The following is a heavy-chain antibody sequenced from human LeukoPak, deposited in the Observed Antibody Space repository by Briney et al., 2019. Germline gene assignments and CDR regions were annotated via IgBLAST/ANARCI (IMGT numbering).Heavy chain of an antibody. Sequence: SETLSLTCAVYGGSFSGYYWSWIRQPPGKGLEWIGEINHSGSTNYNPSLMSRVTISVDTSKNQFSLKLSSVTAADTAVYYCARLYYYDSSGYSHGGIDYWGQGTLVTVSS. J-gene: IGHJ4*02. CDR2: INHSGST. D-gene: IGHD3-22*01. CDR1: GGSFSGYY. V-gene: IGHV4-34*01. CDR3: ARLYYYDSSGYSHGGIDY.